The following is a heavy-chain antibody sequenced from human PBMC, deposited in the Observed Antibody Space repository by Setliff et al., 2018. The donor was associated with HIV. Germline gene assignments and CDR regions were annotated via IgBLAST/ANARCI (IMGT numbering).Heavy chain of an antibody. CDR3: AREPPSSNPTLQYAFDL. J-gene: IGHJ3*01. V-gene: IGHV1-18*04. D-gene: IGHD4-4*01. CDR1: GYNFLSYG. Sequence: ASVKVSCKAAGYNFLSYGFSWVRQAPGQGFQWMGWISAYKGNTIYAQNLQGRVTMTTDTPTTTAFMELRSLTSDDTAVYFCAREPPSSNPTLQYAFDLWGQGTMVTV. CDR2: ISAYKGNT.